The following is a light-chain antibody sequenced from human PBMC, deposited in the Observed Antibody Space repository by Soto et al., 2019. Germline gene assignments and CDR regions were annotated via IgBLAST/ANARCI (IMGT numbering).Light chain of an antibody. V-gene: IGKV3-11*01. CDR3: QHRGEWPRA. CDR2: GAS. CDR1: QSVSNY. Sequence: EIVLTQSPATLSLSPGERATLSCRASQSVSNYLAWYQQKPGQAPRLLIYGASNRATGIPARFTGSGSGTDLTLTISSLEPEDCAVYYCQHRGEWPRAFGQGTKLEIK. J-gene: IGKJ2*01.